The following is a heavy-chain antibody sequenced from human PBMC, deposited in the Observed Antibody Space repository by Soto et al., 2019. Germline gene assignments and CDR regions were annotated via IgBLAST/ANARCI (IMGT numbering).Heavy chain of an antibody. CDR2: ISGGGGST. CDR3: ARGDRSLSFDYYYYGLDV. Sequence: GGSLRLSCAASGFTFSSYAMSWVRQAPGKGLEWVSAISGGGGSTYYADSVKGRFTISRDNAKNTLYLQMNSLRAEDMAVYYCARGDRSLSFDYYYYGLDVWGQGTTVTVSS. D-gene: IGHD3-22*01. J-gene: IGHJ6*02. CDR1: GFTFSSYA. V-gene: IGHV3-23*01.